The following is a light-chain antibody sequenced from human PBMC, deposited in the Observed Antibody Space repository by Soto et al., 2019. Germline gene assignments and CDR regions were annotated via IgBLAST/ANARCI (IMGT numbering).Light chain of an antibody. CDR3: QQYNTYSWT. CDR1: QSISTW. Sequence: DIRMTQSPSTLSAAVGDRVTITCGASQSISTWLAWYQQKPGKGPTLLIYKASRLESGVPSRFSGSGSGTEFALTISSLQPADFATYYCQQYNTYSWTFGQGTKVDI. J-gene: IGKJ1*01. CDR2: KAS. V-gene: IGKV1-5*03.